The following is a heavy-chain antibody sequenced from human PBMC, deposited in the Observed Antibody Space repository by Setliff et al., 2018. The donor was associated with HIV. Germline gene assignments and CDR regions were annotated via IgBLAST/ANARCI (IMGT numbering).Heavy chain of an antibody. CDR2: IYNSGFS. J-gene: IGHJ5*02. CDR3: AREEDYNFWSGYDWFDP. Sequence: PSETLSLTCTVSGGSISSHSWTWIRQPPGQGLEWIGTIYNSGFSNYNSSLKSRVTISLDTSKNQFSLKLSSVTAADTAVYYCAREEDYNFWSGYDWFDPWGQGTLVTVSS. D-gene: IGHD3-3*01. CDR1: GGSISSHS. V-gene: IGHV4-59*11.